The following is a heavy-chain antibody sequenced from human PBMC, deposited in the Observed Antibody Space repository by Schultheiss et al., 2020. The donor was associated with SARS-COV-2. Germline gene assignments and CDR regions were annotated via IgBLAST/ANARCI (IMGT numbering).Heavy chain of an antibody. CDR2: IYHSGST. D-gene: IGHD2-15*01. V-gene: IGHV4-38-2*02. CDR1: GYSISSGYY. CDR3: ARLGARWWERRGTIYYYYGMDV. J-gene: IGHJ6*02. Sequence: SETLSLTCTVSGYSISSGYYWGWIRQPPGKGLEWIGSIYHSGSTYYNPSLKSRVTISVDTSKNQFSLKLSSVTAADTAVYYCARLGARWWERRGTIYYYYGMDVWGQGTTVTVSS.